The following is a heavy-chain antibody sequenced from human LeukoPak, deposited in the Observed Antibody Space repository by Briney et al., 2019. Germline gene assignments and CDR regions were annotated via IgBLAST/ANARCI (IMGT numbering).Heavy chain of an antibody. J-gene: IGHJ6*02. CDR3: ARAGGAAAGTRYYYYYYGMDV. Sequence: GGSLRLSCAASGFTFSSYAMHWVRQAPGKGLEWVAVISYDGSNKYYADSVKGRFTISRDNSKNTLYLQMNSLRAEDTAVYYCARAGGAAAGTRYYYYYYGMDVWGQGTTVTVS. D-gene: IGHD6-13*01. CDR1: GFTFSSYA. CDR2: ISYDGSNK. V-gene: IGHV3-30-3*01.